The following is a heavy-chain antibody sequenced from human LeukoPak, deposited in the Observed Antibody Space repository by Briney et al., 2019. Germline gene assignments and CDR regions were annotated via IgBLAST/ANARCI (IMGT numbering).Heavy chain of an antibody. CDR3: VRTSEGGYFDY. V-gene: IGHV3-74*01. CDR2: INGDGSDI. D-gene: IGHD1-14*01. Sequence: QPGGSLLLSCAVSGFTFSNYWMHWVRQPPGKGLVWASRINGDGSDITYADPVKGRFTMSSDNPKITLYLQMTRLRAEDTAVYYCVRTSEGGYFDYWGQGAVVTVSS. J-gene: IGHJ4*02. CDR1: GFTFSNYW.